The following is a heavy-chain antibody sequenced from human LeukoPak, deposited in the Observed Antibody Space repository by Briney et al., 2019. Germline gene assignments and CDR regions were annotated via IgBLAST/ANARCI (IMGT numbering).Heavy chain of an antibody. CDR1: GGSISSGGYY. CDR2: IYYSGST. J-gene: IGHJ5*02. D-gene: IGHD3-3*01. CDR3: ATKPGVVYDFWSGYYGGWFDP. Sequence: PSETLSLTCTVSGGSISSGGYYWSWIRQHPGKGLEWIGCIYYSGSTYYNPSLKSRVTISVDTSKNQFSLKLSSVTAADTAVYYCATKPGVVYDFWSGYYGGWFDPWGQGTLVTVSS. V-gene: IGHV4-31*03.